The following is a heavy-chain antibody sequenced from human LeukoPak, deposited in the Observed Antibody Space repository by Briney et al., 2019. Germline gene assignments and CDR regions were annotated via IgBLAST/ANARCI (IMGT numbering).Heavy chain of an antibody. CDR3: AKTDSSDYSYFFDY. CDR2: SDSGGNT. D-gene: IGHD3-22*01. V-gene: IGHV3-23*01. J-gene: IGHJ4*02. Sequence: SDSGGNTYYADSVKGRFTISRDNSKNTLYLQMNSLRPEDTAVYYCAKTDSSDYSYFFDYWGQGTLVTVSS.